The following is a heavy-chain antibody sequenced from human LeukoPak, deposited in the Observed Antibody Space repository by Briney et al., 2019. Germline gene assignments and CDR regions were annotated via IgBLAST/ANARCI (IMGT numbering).Heavy chain of an antibody. D-gene: IGHD3-10*01. J-gene: IGHJ6*03. V-gene: IGHV4-38-2*01. CDR1: GHPINSAYY. CDR2: LYHPDST. CDR3: ARQFDSYFYYYLDV. Sequence: KPSETLSLTCAVSGHPINSAYYWVWILQPPGKGLQWIGSLYHPDSTYYNPSPESRVTMSVDTSRNQFSLKLSFVTAADTAVYYCARQFDSYFYYYLDVWGTGTTVTVSS.